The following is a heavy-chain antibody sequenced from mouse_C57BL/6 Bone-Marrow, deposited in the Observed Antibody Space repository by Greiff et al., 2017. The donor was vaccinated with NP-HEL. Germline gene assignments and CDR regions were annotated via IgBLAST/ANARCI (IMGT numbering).Heavy chain of an antibody. V-gene: IGHV3-6*01. J-gene: IGHJ3*01. Sequence: EVQLVESGPGLVKPSQSLSLTCSVTGYSITSGYYWNWIRQFPGNKLEWMGYISYDGSNNYNPSLKNRISITRDTSKNQFFLKLNSVTTEDTATYYCAREAHYYGSSYRFAYWGQGTLVTVSA. CDR2: ISYDGSN. D-gene: IGHD1-1*01. CDR1: GYSITSGYY. CDR3: AREAHYYGSSYRFAY.